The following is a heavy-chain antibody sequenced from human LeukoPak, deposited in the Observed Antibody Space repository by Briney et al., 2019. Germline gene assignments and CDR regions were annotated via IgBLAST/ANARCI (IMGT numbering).Heavy chain of an antibody. J-gene: IGHJ2*01. CDR2: MYYSGST. D-gene: IGHD5-12*01. Sequence: SETLSLTCTVSGGSISSSTYSWGWIRQPPGNGLEWIGSMYYSGSTYYNPSLKSRVTISVDTSKNQFSLKLTSVTAADTAVYYCARDIVATDWYFDLWGRGTLVTVSS. CDR3: ARDIVATDWYFDL. CDR1: GGSISSSTYS. V-gene: IGHV4-39*07.